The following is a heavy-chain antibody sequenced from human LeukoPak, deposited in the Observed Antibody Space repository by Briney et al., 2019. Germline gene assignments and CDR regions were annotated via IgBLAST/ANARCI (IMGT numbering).Heavy chain of an antibody. D-gene: IGHD6-19*01. Sequence: NTSGILSLTCTVSGGSISSYYWSWIRQPPGKGLEWIGYIYYSGSTNYNPSLKSRVTISVDTSKNQFSLKLSSVTAADTAVYYCARGISVAGNDYWGQGTLVTVSS. CDR3: ARGISVAGNDY. J-gene: IGHJ4*02. V-gene: IGHV4-59*01. CDR2: IYYSGST. CDR1: GGSISSYY.